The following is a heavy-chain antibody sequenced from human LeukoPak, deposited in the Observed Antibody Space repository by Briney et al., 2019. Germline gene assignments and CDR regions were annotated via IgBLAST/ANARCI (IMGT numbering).Heavy chain of an antibody. CDR1: GYSLSEVS. D-gene: IGHD2-15*01. V-gene: IGHV1-8*01. CDR3: ARHTPCSGGSCYSDY. Sequence: ASVKVSCKVSGYSLSEVSMHWVRQAPGQGLEWMGWMNPNSGNTGYAQKFQGRVTMTRNTSISTAYMELSSLRSEDTAVYYCARHTPCSGGSCYSDYWGQGTLVTVSS. J-gene: IGHJ4*02. CDR2: MNPNSGNT.